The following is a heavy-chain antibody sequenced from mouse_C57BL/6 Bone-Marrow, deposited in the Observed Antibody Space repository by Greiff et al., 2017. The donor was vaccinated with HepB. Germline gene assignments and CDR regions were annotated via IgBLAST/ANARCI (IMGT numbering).Heavy chain of an antibody. CDR1: GFTFSSYG. J-gene: IGHJ3*01. Sequence: EVQLQQSGGDLVKPGGSLKLSCAASGFTFSSYGMSWVRQTPDKRLEWVATISSGGSYTYYPDSVKGRFTISRDNAKNTLYLQMSSLKSEDTAMYYCARDYYDYAFAYWGQGTLVTVSA. D-gene: IGHD2-4*01. CDR2: ISSGGSYT. V-gene: IGHV5-6*01. CDR3: ARDYYDYAFAY.